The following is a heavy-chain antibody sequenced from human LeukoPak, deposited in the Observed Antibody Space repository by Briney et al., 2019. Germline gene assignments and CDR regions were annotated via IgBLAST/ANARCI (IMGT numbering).Heavy chain of an antibody. CDR3: ARGSTSCPPLECLTFDI. V-gene: IGHV4-59*12. J-gene: IGHJ3*02. Sequence: PSETLSLTCTVSGGSISSYYWSWIRQPPGKGLEWIGYIYYSGSTNYNPSLKSRVTISVDTSKNQFSLKLSSVTAADTAVYYCARGSTSCPPLECLTFDIWGQGTMVTVSS. CDR1: GGSISSYY. CDR2: IYYSGST. D-gene: IGHD2-2*01.